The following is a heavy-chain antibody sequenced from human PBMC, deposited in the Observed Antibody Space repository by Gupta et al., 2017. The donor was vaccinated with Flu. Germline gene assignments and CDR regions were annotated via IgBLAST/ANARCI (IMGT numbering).Heavy chain of an antibody. Sequence: VGSWGGLVQPGGALGPPLPVPGLPLHSYSMNLVRPGSGKGLEWISYISSTSYPISYADSVTGRFTVSRDNAKNSLFLHMNNLRDEDTAVYFCARDEQLLTTTSYYLDYWGQGTLVTVSS. CDR3: ARDEQLLTTTSYYLDY. CDR2: ISSTSYPI. V-gene: IGHV3-48*02. D-gene: IGHD3-22*01. CDR1: GLPLHSYS. J-gene: IGHJ4*02.